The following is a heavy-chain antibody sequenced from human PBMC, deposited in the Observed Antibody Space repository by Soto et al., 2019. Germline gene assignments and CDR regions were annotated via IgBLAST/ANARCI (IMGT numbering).Heavy chain of an antibody. CDR3: TKEYIVGTTWGYFES. J-gene: IGHJ4*02. CDR2: ISYDGSNE. V-gene: IGHV3-30*18. D-gene: IGHD1-1*01. Sequence: QVQLVQSGGGVVQPGRSLRLSCVASGFIFSTYGMHWVRQVPGKGLEWVAHISYDGSNEYYADSVKGRFTFSRDNAKNTLDLQMNGLKTEDTALYYCTKEYIVGTTWGYFESWGQGALVIVSS. CDR1: GFIFSTYG.